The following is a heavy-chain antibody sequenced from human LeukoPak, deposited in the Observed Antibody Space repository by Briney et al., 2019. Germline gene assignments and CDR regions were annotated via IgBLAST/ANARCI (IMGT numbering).Heavy chain of an antibody. CDR2: INPNSGGT. V-gene: IGHV1-2*02. CDR1: GYTFTGYY. D-gene: IGHD3-10*01. J-gene: IGHJ4*02. CDR3: ARGVIGNYYGSGGIDY. Sequence: ASVKVSCKASGYTFTGYYMHWVRQAPGQGLEWMGWINPNSGGTNYAQKFQGRVTMTRDTSISTAYMELSRLRSDDTAVYCCARGVIGNYYGSGGIDYWGQGTLVTVSS.